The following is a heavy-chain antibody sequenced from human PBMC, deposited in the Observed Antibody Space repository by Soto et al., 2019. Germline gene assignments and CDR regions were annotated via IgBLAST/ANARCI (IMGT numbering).Heavy chain of an antibody. CDR2: IDPSDSYT. V-gene: IGHV5-10-1*01. J-gene: IGHJ4*02. D-gene: IGHD3-3*01. CDR3: ARHFGFWSGENDY. Sequence: PGESLKISCKGSGYSFTSYWISWVRQMPVKGLEWMGRIDPSDSYTNYSPSFQGHVTISADKSISTAYLQWSSLKASDTAMYYCARHFGFWSGENDYWGQGTLVTVSS. CDR1: GYSFTSYW.